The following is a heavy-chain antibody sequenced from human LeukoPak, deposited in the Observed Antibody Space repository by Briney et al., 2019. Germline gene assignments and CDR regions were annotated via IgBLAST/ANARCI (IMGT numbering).Heavy chain of an antibody. CDR2: ISSSSGDI. V-gene: IGHV3-21*01. CDR3: VRDYGGSSGAFDL. CDR1: GFIFSSYA. Sequence: GESLRLSCRASGFIFSSYALNWVRRAPGQGLEWVSSISSSSGDIYYTDSVKGRFTISRDNARKSLYLQMNSLRVEDTAVYYCVRDYGGSSGAFDLWGQGTMVTVPS. J-gene: IGHJ3*01. D-gene: IGHD4-23*01.